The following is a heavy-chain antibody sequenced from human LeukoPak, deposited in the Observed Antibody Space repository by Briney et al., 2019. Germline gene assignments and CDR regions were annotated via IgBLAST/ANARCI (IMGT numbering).Heavy chain of an antibody. V-gene: IGHV1-18*01. D-gene: IGHD3-22*01. CDR3: ARGGVWVYDSSGYYYDY. J-gene: IGHJ4*02. CDR1: GYTFTSYG. CDR2: ISAYNGNT. Sequence: ASVKVSCKASGYTFTSYGISWVRQAPGQGLEWMGWISAYNGNTNYAQKLQGRVTMTTDTSTSTAYMELRSLRSDDTVVYYCARGGVWVYDSSGYYYDYWGQGTLVTVSS.